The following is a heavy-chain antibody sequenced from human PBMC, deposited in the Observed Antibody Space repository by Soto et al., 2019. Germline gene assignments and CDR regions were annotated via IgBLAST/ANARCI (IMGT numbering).Heavy chain of an antibody. Sequence: EVQLVESGGGLVKPGGSLRLSCAASGFTFSSYSMNWVRQAPGKGLEWVSSISSSSSYIYYADSVKGRFTISRDNAKNALYLQMNSLRAEDTAVYYCARDTYGSGTRAFDPGGQGPLVTVSS. CDR2: ISSSSSYI. V-gene: IGHV3-21*01. CDR1: GFTFSSYS. D-gene: IGHD3-10*01. J-gene: IGHJ5*02. CDR3: ARDTYGSGTRAFDP.